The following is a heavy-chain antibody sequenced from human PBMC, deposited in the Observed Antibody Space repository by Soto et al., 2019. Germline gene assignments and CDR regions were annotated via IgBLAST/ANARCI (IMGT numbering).Heavy chain of an antibody. CDR2: VSASGRST. V-gene: IGHV3-23*01. CDR3: AQVWFGESDGFDV. J-gene: IGHJ3*01. CDR1: GFSLTTYA. Sequence: EVQLLESGGGLVQRGGSLRLSCAVSGFSLTTYAMSWVRQAPGKGLEWVSEVSASGRSTTYADSVKGRFTTSKDTSKNTMSLQMNSLRVDDTAVYYCAQVWFGESDGFDVWGRGTMVRVSS. D-gene: IGHD3-10*01.